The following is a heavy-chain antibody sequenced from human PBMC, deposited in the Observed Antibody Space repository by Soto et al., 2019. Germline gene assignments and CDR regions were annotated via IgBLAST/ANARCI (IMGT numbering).Heavy chain of an antibody. D-gene: IGHD3-22*01. Sequence: GGSLRLSCAASGFTFSSYAMHWVRQAPGKGLEWVAVISYDGSNKYYADSVKGRFTISRDNSKNTLYLQMNSLRAEDTAVYYCAREYAPFTMIVVDYWGQGTLVTVSS. V-gene: IGHV3-30-3*01. CDR3: AREYAPFTMIVVDY. CDR2: ISYDGSNK. CDR1: GFTFSSYA. J-gene: IGHJ4*02.